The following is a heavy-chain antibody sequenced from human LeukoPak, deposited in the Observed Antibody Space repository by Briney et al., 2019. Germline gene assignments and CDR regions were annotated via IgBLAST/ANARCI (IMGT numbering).Heavy chain of an antibody. D-gene: IGHD3-3*01. CDR3: ARAGRFTSGRSYFFDN. CDR1: GGSISGYY. Sequence: PSETLSLTCSVSGGSISGYYWSWIRQPPGKGLEWIAYVSYSGNTNYTPSLKNRVSISVDTSKNRFSLQLRSVTAADTAFYYCARAGRFTSGRSYFFDNWGQGTLVTFS. CDR2: VSYSGNT. V-gene: IGHV4-59*13. J-gene: IGHJ4*02.